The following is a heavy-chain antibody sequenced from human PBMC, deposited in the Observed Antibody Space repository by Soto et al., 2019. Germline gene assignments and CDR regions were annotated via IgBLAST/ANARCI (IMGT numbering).Heavy chain of an antibody. CDR1: GGSISSYY. CDR2: IYYSGST. J-gene: IGHJ6*03. CDR3: ASLRAAGRGYYYYYYMDV. V-gene: IGHV4-59*08. Sequence: SETLSLTCTVSGGSISSYYWSRIRQPPGKGLEWIGYIYYSGSTNYNPSLKSRVTISVDTSKNQFSLKLSSVTAADTAVYYCASLRAAGRGYYYYYYMDVWGKGTTVTVSS. D-gene: IGHD6-13*01.